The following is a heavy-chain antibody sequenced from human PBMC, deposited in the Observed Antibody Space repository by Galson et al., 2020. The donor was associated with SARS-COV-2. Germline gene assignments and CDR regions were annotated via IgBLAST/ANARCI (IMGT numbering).Heavy chain of an antibody. D-gene: IGHD2-15*01. CDR3: ARELGGLDY. V-gene: IGHV3-30*03. J-gene: IGHJ4*02. CDR2: ISYDGSNK. CDR1: GFTFSSYG. Sequence: GESLKISCAASGFTFSSYGMHWVRQAPGKGLEWVAVISYDGSNKYYADSVKGRFTISRDNSKNTLYLQMNSLRAEDTAVYYCARELGGLDYWGQGTLVTVSS.